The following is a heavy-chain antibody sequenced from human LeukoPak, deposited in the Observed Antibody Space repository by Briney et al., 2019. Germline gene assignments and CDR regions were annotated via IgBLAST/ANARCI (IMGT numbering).Heavy chain of an antibody. CDR1: GGSISSYY. J-gene: IGHJ3*02. V-gene: IGHV4-59*08. Sequence: KSSETLSLTCTVSGGSISSYYWSWIRQPPGKGLEWIGYIYYSGSTNYNPSLKSRVTISVDTSKNQFSLKLSSVTAADTAVYYCASLAAGTAAFDIWGQGTMVTVSS. CDR3: ASLAAGTAAFDI. CDR2: IYYSGST. D-gene: IGHD6-13*01.